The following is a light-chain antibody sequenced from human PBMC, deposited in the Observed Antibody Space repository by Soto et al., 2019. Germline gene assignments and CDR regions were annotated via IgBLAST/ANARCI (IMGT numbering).Light chain of an antibody. J-gene: IGLJ3*02. V-gene: IGLV2-14*01. CDR3: SSYTSSSTLV. CDR1: SSDVGGYNY. Sequence: QSVLTQPASVSGSLGQSITISCTGTSSDVGGYNYVSWYQQHPGKAPKLMIYEVSNRPSGVSNRFSGSKSGNTASLTISGLQAEDEADYYCSSYTSSSTLVCGGGTKLTVL. CDR2: EVS.